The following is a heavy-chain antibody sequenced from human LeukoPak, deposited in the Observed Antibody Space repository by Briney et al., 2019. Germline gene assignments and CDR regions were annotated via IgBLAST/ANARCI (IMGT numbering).Heavy chain of an antibody. CDR3: ARENIQLWSNFDY. CDR2: IYYSGST. V-gene: IGHV4-30-4*01. CDR1: GGSISSGDYC. Sequence: SQTLSLTCTVSGGSISSGDYCWSWIRQPPGKSLEWIGYIYYSGSTYYNPSLKSRVTISVDTSKNQFSLKLSSVTAADTAVYYCARENIQLWSNFDYWGQGTLVTVSS. J-gene: IGHJ4*02. D-gene: IGHD5-18*01.